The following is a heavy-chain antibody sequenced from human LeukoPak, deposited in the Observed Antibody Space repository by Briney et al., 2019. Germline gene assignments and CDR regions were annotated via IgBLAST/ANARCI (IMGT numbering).Heavy chain of an antibody. CDR1: GYTFTSYY. Sequence: ASVKVSCKASGYTFTSYYMDWVRQAPGQGLEWMGIINPSGGSTSYAQKFQGRVTMTRDTSTSTVYMELSSLRSEDTAVYYCARFERELYGMDVWGQGTTVTVSS. J-gene: IGHJ6*02. CDR3: ARFERELYGMDV. V-gene: IGHV1-46*01. CDR2: INPSGGST. D-gene: IGHD1-26*01.